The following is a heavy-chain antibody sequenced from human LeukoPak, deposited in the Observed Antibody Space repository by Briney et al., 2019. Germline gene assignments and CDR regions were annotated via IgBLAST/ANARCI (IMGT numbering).Heavy chain of an antibody. J-gene: IGHJ4*02. Sequence: ASVKVSCKASRYTFIGYYMHWVRQAPGQGPEWMGWTNPNSGGTNYAQNFEGRVTMTRDTSISTAYMELSRLTSDDTAVYYCARDGRTMASSQPSYFDSWGQGTLVSVSS. D-gene: IGHD5-24*01. V-gene: IGHV1-2*02. CDR2: TNPNSGGT. CDR1: RYTFIGYY. CDR3: ARDGRTMASSQPSYFDS.